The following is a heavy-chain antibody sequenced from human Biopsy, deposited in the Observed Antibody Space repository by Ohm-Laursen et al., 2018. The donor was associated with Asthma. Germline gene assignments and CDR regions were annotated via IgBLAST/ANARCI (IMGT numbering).Heavy chain of an antibody. CDR3: AKDVFPGWELRRGPDY. V-gene: IGHV3-30*18. D-gene: IGHD1-26*01. CDR1: GFTFSNYG. CDR2: ISFDGSNK. Sequence: SLRLSCAASGFTFSNYGMHWVRQAPGKGLDWVAVISFDGSNKNYTDSVKGRFTISRDNSRNTLHLQMNSLRAEDTAVYYCAKDVFPGWELRRGPDYWGQGTLVTVSS. J-gene: IGHJ4*02.